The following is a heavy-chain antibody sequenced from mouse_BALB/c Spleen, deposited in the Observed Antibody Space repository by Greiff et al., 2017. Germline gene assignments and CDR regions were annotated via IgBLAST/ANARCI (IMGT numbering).Heavy chain of an antibody. CDR2: IRLKSNNYAT. CDR1: GFTFSNYW. V-gene: IGHV6-6*02. D-gene: IGHD2-3*01. J-gene: IGHJ2*01. Sequence: DVMLVESGGGLVQPGGSMKLSCVASGFTFSNYWMNWVRQSPEKGLEWVAEIRLKSNNYATHYAESVKGRFTISRDDSKSSVYLQMNNLRAEDTGIYYCTRWDDGYPYFDYWGQGTTLTVSS. CDR3: TRWDDGYPYFDY.